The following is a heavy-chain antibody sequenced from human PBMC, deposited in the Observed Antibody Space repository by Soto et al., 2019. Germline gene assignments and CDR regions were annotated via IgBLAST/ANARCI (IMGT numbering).Heavy chain of an antibody. CDR1: GFTFSNSG. D-gene: IGHD3-22*01. V-gene: IGHV3-30*18. CDR3: AKDKFCTSASCYLPDP. Sequence: GGSLRLSCAASGFTFSNSGMHWVRQTPGKGLEWVAVMSYDGSYKVYAESVKGRFTISRDNSKNTLYLQMSSLTPEDTAVYYCAKDKFCTSASCYLPDPWGQGTLVTVSS. CDR2: MSYDGSYK. J-gene: IGHJ5*02.